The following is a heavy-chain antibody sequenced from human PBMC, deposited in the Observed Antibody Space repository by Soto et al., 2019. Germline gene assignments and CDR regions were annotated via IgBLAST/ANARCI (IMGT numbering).Heavy chain of an antibody. CDR3: AKTTVVTINFIDY. V-gene: IGHV3-23*01. CDR2: ISGSGGST. D-gene: IGHD4-17*01. CDR1: GFTFSSYA. Sequence: GGSLRLSCAASGFTFSSYAMSWVRQAPGKGLEWVSAISGSGGSTYYADSVKGRFTISRDNSKNTLYLQMNSLRAEDTAVYYCAKTTVVTINFIDYWCQRTLVTVSS. J-gene: IGHJ4*02.